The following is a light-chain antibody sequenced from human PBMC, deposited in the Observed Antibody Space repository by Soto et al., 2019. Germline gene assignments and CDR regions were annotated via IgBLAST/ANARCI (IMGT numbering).Light chain of an antibody. Sequence: EIVLTQSPGTLSLSPGERATLPCRASQSVNSRLAWYQHKPGQAPRLLISGASSRATGIPDRFSGSGSATDFTLTISRLEPEDFALYYCQQYYRTPWTFGQGTKVEIK. V-gene: IGKV3-20*01. CDR1: QSVNSR. J-gene: IGKJ1*01. CDR2: GAS. CDR3: QQYYRTPWT.